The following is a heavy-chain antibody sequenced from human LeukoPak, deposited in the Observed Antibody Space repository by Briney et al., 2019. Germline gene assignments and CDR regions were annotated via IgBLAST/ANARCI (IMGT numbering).Heavy chain of an antibody. J-gene: IGHJ6*03. CDR3: ARGPQWRGDSYYIDV. CDR2: MNPNSGNT. D-gene: IGHD6-19*01. CDR1: GYTFTNFD. V-gene: IGHV1-8*01. Sequence: GASVKVSCKASGYTFTNFDINWVRQATGQRLEWMGWMNPNSGNTGYAQKFQGRVTMTMNTSITTAYMELSSLISEDTAVYYCARGPQWRGDSYYIDVWGRGTTVTVSS.